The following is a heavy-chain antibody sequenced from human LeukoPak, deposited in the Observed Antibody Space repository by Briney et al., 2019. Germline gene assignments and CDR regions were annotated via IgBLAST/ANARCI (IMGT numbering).Heavy chain of an antibody. CDR2: INRDGSST. CDR1: GFTFSSYW. Sequence: GGSLRLSCAASGFTFSSYWMHWVRQAPGKGLVWVSRINRDGSSTNYADSVKGRFTISRDNAKNTLYLQMNSLRAEDTAVYYCARVQEINDFWSGYYYYYGMDVWGQGTTVTVSS. J-gene: IGHJ6*02. V-gene: IGHV3-74*01. D-gene: IGHD3-3*01. CDR3: ARVQEINDFWSGYYYYYGMDV.